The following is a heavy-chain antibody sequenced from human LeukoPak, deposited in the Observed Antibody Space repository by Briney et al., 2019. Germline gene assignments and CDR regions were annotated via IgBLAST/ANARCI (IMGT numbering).Heavy chain of an antibody. CDR2: HYYSGST. V-gene: IGHV4-59*01. CDR3: ARQFDY. J-gene: IGHJ4*02. Sequence: SETLSLTCTVSGDSISGYYWSWIRQPPGKGLEWIGYHYYSGSTNYNPSLKSRVTISVDTSKNQFSLKLSSVTAADTAVYYCARQFDYWGQGTLVTVSS. CDR1: GDSISGYY.